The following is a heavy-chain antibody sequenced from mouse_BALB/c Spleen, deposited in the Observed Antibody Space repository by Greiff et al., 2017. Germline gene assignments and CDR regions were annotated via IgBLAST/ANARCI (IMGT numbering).Heavy chain of an antibody. CDR3: ARLYGRKTYAMDY. D-gene: IGHD2-10*02. CDR1: GYSFTGYF. CDR2: INPYNGDT. Sequence: VQLKESGPELVKPGASVKISCKASGYSFTGYFMNWVMQSHGKSLEWIGRINPYNGDTFYNQKFKGKATLTVDKSSSTAHMELRSLASEDSAVYYCARLYGRKTYAMDYWGQGTSVTVSS. J-gene: IGHJ4*01. V-gene: IGHV1-20*02.